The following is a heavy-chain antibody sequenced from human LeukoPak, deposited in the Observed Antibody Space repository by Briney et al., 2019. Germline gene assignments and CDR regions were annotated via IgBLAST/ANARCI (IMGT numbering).Heavy chain of an antibody. CDR1: GYTFTGYY. V-gene: IGHV1-2*02. J-gene: IGHJ4*02. Sequence: ASVKVSCKASGYTFTGYYMHWVRQAPGQGLEWMGWINPNSGGTNYAQKFQGRVTMTRDTSISTAYMELSRLRSDDTAVYHCARIPEYSSSSAHYWGQGTLVTVSS. CDR3: ARIPEYSSSSAHY. CDR2: INPNSGGT. D-gene: IGHD6-6*01.